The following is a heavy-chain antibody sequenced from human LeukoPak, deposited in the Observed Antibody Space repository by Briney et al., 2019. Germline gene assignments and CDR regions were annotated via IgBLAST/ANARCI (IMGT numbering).Heavy chain of an antibody. CDR1: GGTFSSYA. V-gene: IGHV1-69*01. Sequence: GASVKVSCKASGGTFSSYAISWVRQAPGQGLEWMGVIIPIFGTANYAQKFQGRVTITADESTSTAYMELSSLRSEDTAVYYCASTIPLAAAGTFDYWGQGTLVTVSS. J-gene: IGHJ4*02. CDR3: ASTIPLAAAGTFDY. CDR2: IIPIFGTA. D-gene: IGHD6-13*01.